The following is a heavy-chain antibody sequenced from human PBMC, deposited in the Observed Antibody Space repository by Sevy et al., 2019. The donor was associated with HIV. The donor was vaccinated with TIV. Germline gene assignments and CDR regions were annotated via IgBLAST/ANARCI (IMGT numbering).Heavy chain of an antibody. Sequence: GGSLRISCAASRFTFSVYGMHWVRQAPGKGLEWLAVIWYDGSYKYYADSVKGRFTISRDNSNNTLYLQMNSLRAEDTADYYCAKDNRPYDSSGYQDYWGQGTLVTVSS. V-gene: IGHV3-33*06. CDR2: IWYDGSYK. D-gene: IGHD3-22*01. CDR3: AKDNRPYDSSGYQDY. J-gene: IGHJ4*02. CDR1: RFTFSVYG.